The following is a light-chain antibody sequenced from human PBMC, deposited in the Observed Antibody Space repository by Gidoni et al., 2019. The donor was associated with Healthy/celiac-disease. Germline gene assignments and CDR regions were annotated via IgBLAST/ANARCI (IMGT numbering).Light chain of an antibody. J-gene: IGLJ2*01. CDR1: ALPKQY. CDR3: QSADSSGTVV. Sequence: PPSVSVSPGQTARITCSGDALPKQYAYWYQQKPGQAPVLVIYKDSERPSGIPERFSGSSSGTTVTLTISGVQAEDEADYYCQSADSSGTVVFGGGTKLTVL. V-gene: IGLV3-25*03. CDR2: KDS.